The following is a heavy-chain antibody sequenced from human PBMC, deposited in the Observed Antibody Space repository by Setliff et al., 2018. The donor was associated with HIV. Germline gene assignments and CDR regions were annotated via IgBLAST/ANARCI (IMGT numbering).Heavy chain of an antibody. CDR3: ARAFGQDIVVVPAATGGDV. D-gene: IGHD2-2*01. J-gene: IGHJ6*02. Sequence: GGSLRLSCAASGFTFSSYSMNWVRQAPGKGLEWVSSISSSGSYIYYADSVKGRFTISRDNAKNSLYVQMNSLRAEDTAVYYCARAFGQDIVVVPAATGGDVWGQGTTVTAP. CDR1: GFTFSSYS. V-gene: IGHV3-21*01. CDR2: ISSSGSYI.